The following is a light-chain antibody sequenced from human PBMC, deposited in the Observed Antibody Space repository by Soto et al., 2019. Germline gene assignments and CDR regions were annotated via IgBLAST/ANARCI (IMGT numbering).Light chain of an antibody. V-gene: IGKV1-5*03. CDR2: GAS. CDR3: QQYNSYSEA. J-gene: IGKJ1*01. Sequence: IQMTPSPSPLSASVGARVTITCRASESISTWLAWYQQKPGKAPKLLIYGASSLESGVPPRFSGDGSETDFTLTISSLQPDDFATYYCQQYNSYSEAFGQGTKVDIK. CDR1: ESISTW.